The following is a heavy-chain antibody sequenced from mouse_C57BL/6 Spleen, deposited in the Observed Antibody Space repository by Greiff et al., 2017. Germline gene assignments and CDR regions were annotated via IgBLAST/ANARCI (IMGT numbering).Heavy chain of an antibody. D-gene: IGHD2-10*01. J-gene: IGHJ4*01. CDR3: ASLLGAMDY. CDR2: ISYDGSN. Sequence: EVKLMESGPGLVKPSQSLSLTCSVTGYSITSGYYWNWIRQFPGNKLEWMGYISYDGSNNYNPSLKNRISITRDPSKNLFFLKFNSVTTEDTATYYCASLLGAMDYWGQGTSVTVSS. CDR1: GYSITSGYY. V-gene: IGHV3-6*01.